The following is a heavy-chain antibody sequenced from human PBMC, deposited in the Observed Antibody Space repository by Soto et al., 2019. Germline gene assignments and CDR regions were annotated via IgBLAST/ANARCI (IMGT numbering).Heavy chain of an antibody. D-gene: IGHD5-18*01. CDR3: AIFVDTAMGYFDY. CDR2: ISAYNGNT. Sequence: QVQLVQSGAEVKKPGASVKVSCKASGYTFTSYGISWVRQAPGQGLEWMGWISAYNGNTNYAQKLQGRVTMTTDTSPSTAYMELRRLRSDDTAVYYCAIFVDTAMGYFDYWGQGPLVTVSS. V-gene: IGHV1-18*04. J-gene: IGHJ4*02. CDR1: GYTFTSYG.